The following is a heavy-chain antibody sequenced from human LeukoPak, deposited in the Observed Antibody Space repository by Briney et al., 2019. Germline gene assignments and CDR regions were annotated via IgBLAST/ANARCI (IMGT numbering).Heavy chain of an antibody. CDR2: IKQDGSEK. V-gene: IGHV3-7*01. Sequence: GGSLRLSCAASGFTFSSYWMSWVRQAPGKGLEWVANIKQDGSEKYYVDSVKGRFTISRDNAKNSLYLQMNSLRAEGTAVYYCAITYDSSGYYGAFDIWGQGTMVTVSS. J-gene: IGHJ3*02. CDR1: GFTFSSYW. CDR3: AITYDSSGYYGAFDI. D-gene: IGHD3-22*01.